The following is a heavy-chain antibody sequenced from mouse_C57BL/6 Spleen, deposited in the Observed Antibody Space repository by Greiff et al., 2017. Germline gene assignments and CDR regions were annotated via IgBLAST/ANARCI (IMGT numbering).Heavy chain of an antibody. Sequence: QVQLQQSGAELVKPGASVKLSCKASGYTFTSYWMQWVKQRPGQGLEWIGEIDPSDSYTNYNQKFKGKATLTVDTSSSTAYMQLSSLPSEDSAVYYCARGGPAWFAYWGQGTLVTVSA. CDR2: IDPSDSYT. J-gene: IGHJ3*01. CDR1: GYTFTSYW. CDR3: ARGGPAWFAY. V-gene: IGHV1-50*01.